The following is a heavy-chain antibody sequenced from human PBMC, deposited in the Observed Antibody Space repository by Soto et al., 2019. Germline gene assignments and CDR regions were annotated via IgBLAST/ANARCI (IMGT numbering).Heavy chain of an antibody. V-gene: IGHV6-1*01. CDR1: GDSVSSNSAA. CDR3: ARGVYYGSGSYYDDYYYYGMDV. D-gene: IGHD3-10*01. CDR2: TYYRSKWYN. J-gene: IGHJ6*02. Sequence: SPTLSLTCAISGDSVSSNSAAWNWIRQSPSRGLEWLGRTYYRSKWYNDYAVSVKSRITINPDTSKNQFSLQLNSVTPEDTAVYYCARGVYYGSGSYYDDYYYYGMDVWGQGTTVTVSS.